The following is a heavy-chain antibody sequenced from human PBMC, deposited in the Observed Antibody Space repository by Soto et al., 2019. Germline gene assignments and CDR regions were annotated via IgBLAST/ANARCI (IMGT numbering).Heavy chain of an antibody. D-gene: IGHD2-15*01. V-gene: IGHV3-74*01. CDR2: INSDGTIT. J-gene: IGHJ6*01. CDR3: ARARVVVVAANQEYYYYRMEV. Sequence: GGSLRRSCSASAFTFSSYWMHSFRQAPWKGQMWVSRINSDGTITSYADSVKGRFTISRDTAKNTRYLQINSLRAEDTAVYYCARARVVVVAANQEYYYYRMEVWGQGTRVTVCS. CDR1: AFTFSSYW.